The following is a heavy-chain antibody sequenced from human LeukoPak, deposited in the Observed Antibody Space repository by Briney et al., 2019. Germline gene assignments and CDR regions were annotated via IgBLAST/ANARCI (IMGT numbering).Heavy chain of an antibody. CDR3: ARSKLPTYYFDY. Sequence: PLETLSLTCTVSGGSINSYYWSWIRQPPGKGLEWIGNIYYSRSTNYNPSLKSRVTMSVDTSENQFSLRLSSVTAADTAVYYCARSKLPTYYFDYWGQGTLVTVSS. V-gene: IGHV4-59*01. CDR2: IYYSRST. J-gene: IGHJ4*02. CDR1: GGSINSYY. D-gene: IGHD4-23*01.